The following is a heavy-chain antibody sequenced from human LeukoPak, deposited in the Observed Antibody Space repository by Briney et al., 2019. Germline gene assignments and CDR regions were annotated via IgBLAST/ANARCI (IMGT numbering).Heavy chain of an antibody. CDR3: ARSERFVEWLSQVDY. J-gene: IGHJ4*02. D-gene: IGHD3-3*01. V-gene: IGHV3-30-3*01. CDR2: ISYDGSNK. Sequence: PGGSLRLSCAASGFTFSSYAMHWVRQAPGKGLEWVAVISYDGSNKYYADSVKGRFTISRDNSKNTRYLQMNSLRAEDTAVYYCARSERFVEWLSQVDYWGQGTLVTVSS. CDR1: GFTFSSYA.